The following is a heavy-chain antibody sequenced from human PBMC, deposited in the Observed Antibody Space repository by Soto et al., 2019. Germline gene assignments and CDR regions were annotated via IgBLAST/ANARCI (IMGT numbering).Heavy chain of an antibody. CDR1: GYSFTTNW. CDR3: ARHSGVAEDGTD. D-gene: IGHD6-13*01. V-gene: IGHV5-51*01. J-gene: IGHJ1*01. Sequence: GESMKISCKGSGYSFTTNWIGWVRQMPGKGLEWMGVIYPGDSDTRYSPSFQGQVAISADKSINTAYLQWSSLKASDTAMYYCARHSGVAEDGTDWGQGTLVTVSS. CDR2: IYPGDSDT.